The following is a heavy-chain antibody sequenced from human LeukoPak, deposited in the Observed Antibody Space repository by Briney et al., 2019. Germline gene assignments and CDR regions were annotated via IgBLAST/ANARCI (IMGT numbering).Heavy chain of an antibody. Sequence: SETLSLTCTVSGDSINTYYWSWIRQPPGKGLEWLGYINYSGSTVYSPSLKSRVTISLDTSENRFSLELTSVTAADTAVYYCARVGRGDHTWGSYSFDYWGQGTLVTVSS. CDR3: ARVGRGDHTWGSYSFDY. CDR2: INYSGST. CDR1: GDSINTYY. V-gene: IGHV4-59*01. J-gene: IGHJ4*02. D-gene: IGHD3-16*01.